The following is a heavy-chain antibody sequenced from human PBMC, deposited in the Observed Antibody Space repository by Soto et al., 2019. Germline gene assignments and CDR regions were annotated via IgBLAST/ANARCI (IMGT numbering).Heavy chain of an antibody. CDR1: GYSFTSYW. J-gene: IGHJ4*02. CDR2: IYPGDSDT. Sequence: GESLKISCKGSGYSFTSYWIGWVRQMPGKGLEWMGIIYPGDSDTRYSPSFQGQVTISADKSISTAYLQWSSLKASDTAMYYCARHGDIVVVVAATHLYFDYWGQGTLVTVSS. V-gene: IGHV5-51*01. D-gene: IGHD2-15*01. CDR3: ARHGDIVVVVAATHLYFDY.